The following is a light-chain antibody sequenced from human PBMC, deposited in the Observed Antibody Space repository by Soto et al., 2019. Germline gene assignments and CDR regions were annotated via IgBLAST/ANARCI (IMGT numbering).Light chain of an antibody. J-gene: IGLJ3*02. Sequence: QSALTQPPSPSGSPGQSVTISCTGTSSDVGAYKYVSWYQQYPGKAPKLMIYEVSKRPSGVPDRFSGSKSGNTASLTVSGLQAEDEADYYCTSYAGSNIWVFGGGTQLTVL. V-gene: IGLV2-8*01. CDR3: TSYAGSNIWV. CDR1: SSDVGAYKY. CDR2: EVS.